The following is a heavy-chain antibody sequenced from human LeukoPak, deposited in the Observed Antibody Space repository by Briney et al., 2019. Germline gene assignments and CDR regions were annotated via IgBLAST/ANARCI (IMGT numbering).Heavy chain of an antibody. CDR3: ARIAAAPIEYYFDY. Sequence: GGSLRLSCVASGFTFSTFAMSWVRQAPGKGLEWVSTISGGGGSSSYADSVKGRFTISRDSSKNTLYLQMNSLRAEDTAVYYCARIAAAPIEYYFDYWGQGTLVTVSS. J-gene: IGHJ4*02. D-gene: IGHD6-13*01. CDR2: ISGGGGSS. V-gene: IGHV3-23*01. CDR1: GFTFSTFA.